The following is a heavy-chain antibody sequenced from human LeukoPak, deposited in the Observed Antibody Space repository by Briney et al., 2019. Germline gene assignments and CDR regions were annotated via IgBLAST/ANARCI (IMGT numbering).Heavy chain of an antibody. CDR1: GFTFSSYA. CDR2: ISGGDGTT. D-gene: IGHD6-6*01. CDR3: AKAGSLDIAARQNY. V-gene: IGHV3-23*01. Sequence: PGGSLRLSCAASGFTFSSYAMNWVRQAPGKGLEWVSGISGGDGTTFYADSVKGRFTISRDNPKNTLYLQMNSLRAEDTAVYYCAKAGSLDIAARQNYWGQGTLVTVSS. J-gene: IGHJ4*02.